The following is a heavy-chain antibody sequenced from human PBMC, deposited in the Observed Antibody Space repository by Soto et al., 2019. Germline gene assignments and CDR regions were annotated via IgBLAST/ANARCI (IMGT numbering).Heavy chain of an antibody. CDR1: GFTLRGYA. V-gene: IGHV3-30*14. J-gene: IGHJ6*02. D-gene: IGHD2-2*01. CDR3: ARAQNSPAAIPLRWGMDV. CDR2: ISYDGSKS. Sequence: GGSLRLSYAASGFTLRGYAMHWVRQAPGKGLEWVSLISYDGSKSYCADSVKGRFTISRENSKNTLYLQMNSLRAEDTAVYYCARAQNSPAAIPLRWGMDVWGQGTTVTVYS.